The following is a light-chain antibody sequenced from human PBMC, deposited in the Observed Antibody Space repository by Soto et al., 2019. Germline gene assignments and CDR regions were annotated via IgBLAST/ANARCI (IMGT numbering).Light chain of an antibody. J-gene: IGKJ1*01. CDR2: AAS. CDR1: ESIRNN. CDR3: QQTFRTPRGA. Sequence: DIQMTQSPSSLSASVGDRVTITCRASESIRNNLNWYQQKPGKAPKLLIYAASTLQSGVPSRFSGGGSGTEFTLTIGSLQPEDFTTYYCQQTFRTPRGAFGQGTKVDIK. V-gene: IGKV1-39*01.